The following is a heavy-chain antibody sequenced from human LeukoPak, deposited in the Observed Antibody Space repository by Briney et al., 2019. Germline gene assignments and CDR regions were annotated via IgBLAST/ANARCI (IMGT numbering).Heavy chain of an antibody. Sequence: ASVKVSCKASGGTFSSYAISWVRQAPGQGLEWMGGIIPIFGTANYAQKFQGRVTITADESTSTAYMELSSLRSEDTAVYYCARADRYTVAAFEIWGQGTMVTVSS. J-gene: IGHJ3*02. V-gene: IGHV1-69*13. CDR3: ARADRYTVAAFEI. CDR1: GGTFSSYA. CDR2: IIPIFGTA. D-gene: IGHD3-16*02.